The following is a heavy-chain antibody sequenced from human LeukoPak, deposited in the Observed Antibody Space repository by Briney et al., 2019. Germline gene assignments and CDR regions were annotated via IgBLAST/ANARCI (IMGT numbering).Heavy chain of an antibody. V-gene: IGHV3-33*06. CDR3: AKEGIVDSGYERGHYYYYYMDV. J-gene: IGHJ6*03. D-gene: IGHD5-12*01. CDR1: GFTFSSYG. CDR2: ILYDGSNK. Sequence: GGSLRLSCAASGFTFSSYGMHWVRQAPGKGLEWVAVILYDGSNKYYADSVKGRFTISRDNSKNTLYLQMNSLRAEDTAVYYCAKEGIVDSGYERGHYYYYYMDVWGKGTTVTVSS.